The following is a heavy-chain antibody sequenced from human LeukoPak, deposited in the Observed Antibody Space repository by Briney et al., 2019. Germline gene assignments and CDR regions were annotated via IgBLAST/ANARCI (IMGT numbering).Heavy chain of an antibody. D-gene: IGHD2-2*02. CDR1: GGSISSYY. Sequence: PSETLSLTCTVSGGSISSYYWSWIRQPPGKGLEWIGYIYYSGSTNYNPSLKSRVTISVDTSKNQFSLKLSSVTAADTAVYYCARRAGYCSSTSCYKAHFDYWGQGTLVTVSS. CDR2: IYYSGST. J-gene: IGHJ4*02. CDR3: ARRAGYCSSTSCYKAHFDY. V-gene: IGHV4-59*01.